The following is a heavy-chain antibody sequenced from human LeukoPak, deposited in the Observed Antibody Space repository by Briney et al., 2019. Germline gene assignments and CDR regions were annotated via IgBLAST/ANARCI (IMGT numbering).Heavy chain of an antibody. Sequence: SSETLSLTCAVYGGSFSGYYWSWIRQPPGKGLEWIGEINHSESTNYNPSLKSRLTISVDTSKKQFSLKLSSVTAADTAVYYCARRRAFDYWGQGTLVTVSS. CDR3: ARRRAFDY. J-gene: IGHJ4*02. CDR1: GGSFSGYY. CDR2: INHSEST. V-gene: IGHV4-34*01.